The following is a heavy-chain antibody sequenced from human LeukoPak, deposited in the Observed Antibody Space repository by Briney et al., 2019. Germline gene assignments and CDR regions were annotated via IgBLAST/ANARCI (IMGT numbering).Heavy chain of an antibody. CDR3: ARQDSYGYRNWFVP. D-gene: IGHD5-18*01. CDR1: GYSFTSYW. V-gene: IGHV5-51*01. CDR2: IYPGDSDT. J-gene: IGHJ5*02. Sequence: GESLKISCKGSGYSFTSYWIGWVRQMPGKGLEWMGIIYPGDSDTRYSPSFQGQVTISADRSISTAYLHWSSLKASDTAMYYCARQDSYGYRNWFVPWVQGTLVTVSS.